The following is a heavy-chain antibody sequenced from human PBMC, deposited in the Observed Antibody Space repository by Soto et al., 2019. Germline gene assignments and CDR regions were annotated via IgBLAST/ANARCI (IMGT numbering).Heavy chain of an antibody. J-gene: IGHJ6*02. CDR1: GFTFGDYA. D-gene: IGHD3-10*01. CDR3: TRGEGITMVRGELYYGMDV. CDR2: IRSKAYGGTT. V-gene: IGHV3-49*03. Sequence: GGSLRLSCTASGFTFGDYAMSWFRQAPGKGLEWVGFIRSKAYGGTTEYAASVKGRFTISRDDSKSIAYLQMNSLKTEDTAVYYCTRGEGITMVRGELYYGMDVWGQGTTVTVSS.